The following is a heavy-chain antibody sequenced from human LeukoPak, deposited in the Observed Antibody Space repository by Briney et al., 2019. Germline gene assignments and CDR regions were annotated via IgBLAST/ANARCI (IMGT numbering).Heavy chain of an antibody. CDR3: ARGHNSFDI. Sequence: GGSLRLSCAASGFTLSDHFMDWVRQAPGKGLEWVGRSRNKANSYTTVYAASVKGRFTISRDDSANSLCLQMNSLEVEDTAVYLCARGHNSFDIWGQGTMVTVSS. J-gene: IGHJ3*02. V-gene: IGHV3-72*01. CDR1: GFTLSDHF. D-gene: IGHD2/OR15-2a*01. CDR2: SRNKANSYTT.